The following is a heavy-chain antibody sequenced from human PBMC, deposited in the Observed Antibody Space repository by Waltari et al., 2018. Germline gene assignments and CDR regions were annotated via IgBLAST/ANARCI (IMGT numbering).Heavy chain of an antibody. V-gene: IGHV3-23*01. CDR2: ISATGVST. J-gene: IGHJ4*02. CDR1: GFNFSSYA. CDR3: AKGLDLFDS. Sequence: EVQLLESGGGFVQPGGSLELSCPASGFNFSSYASSWVRQSPERGLDGVSGISATGVSTYYADSVKGRFTISRDNSKTTLYLQMNSLRAEDTAVYYCAKGLDLFDSWGQGTLVTVSS. D-gene: IGHD6-19*01.